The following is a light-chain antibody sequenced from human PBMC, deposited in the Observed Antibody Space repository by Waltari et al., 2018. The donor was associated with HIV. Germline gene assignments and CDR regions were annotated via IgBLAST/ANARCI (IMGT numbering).Light chain of an antibody. CDR2: RND. CDR3: ATWDDTLSGYV. Sequence: QSVLTQPPSASGTPGPRVTISCSGSSSNIGNNYVFWYQQPPGTAPKLLFYRNDQRPSGVPDRFSGSKSGTSASLAISGLRSEDEADYYCATWDDTLSGYVFGTGTKVTVL. J-gene: IGLJ1*01. V-gene: IGLV1-47*01. CDR1: SSNIGNNY.